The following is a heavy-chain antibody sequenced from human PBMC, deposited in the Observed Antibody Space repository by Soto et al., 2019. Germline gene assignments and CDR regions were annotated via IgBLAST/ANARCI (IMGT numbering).Heavy chain of an antibody. V-gene: IGHV1-69*13. CDR2: IVPIYRTA. Sequence: SVKVSCKASGGTFSSYRFNWVRQARGQGLEWLGGIVPIYRTADYAQKFQGRVTITADESTRTVYMELSSLKSQDTALYYCARDSGAKLSSSWGQGTLVTVS. CDR3: ARDSGAKLSSS. D-gene: IGHD6-13*01. J-gene: IGHJ4*02. CDR1: GGTFSSYR.